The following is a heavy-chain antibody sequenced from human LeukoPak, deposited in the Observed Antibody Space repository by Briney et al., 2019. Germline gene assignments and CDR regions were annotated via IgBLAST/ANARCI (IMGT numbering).Heavy chain of an antibody. CDR2: ISYDGSNK. J-gene: IGHJ4*02. D-gene: IGHD3-3*01. CDR1: GFTFSSYA. Sequence: GGSLRLSCAASGFTFSSYAMSWVRQAPGKGLEWVAVISYDGSNKYYADSVKGRFTISRDNSKNTLYLQMNSLRAEDTAVYYCARDRTDLYDFWSGYYFSLWGQGTLVTVSS. V-gene: IGHV3-30-3*01. CDR3: ARDRTDLYDFWSGYYFSL.